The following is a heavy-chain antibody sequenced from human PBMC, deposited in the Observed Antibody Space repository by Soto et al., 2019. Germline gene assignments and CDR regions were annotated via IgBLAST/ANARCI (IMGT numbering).Heavy chain of an antibody. CDR2: INAGNGKT. Sequence: QVQLVQSGAEEKKPGASVKVSCKASGYTFTGYAMHWVRPAPGQRLEWMGWINAGNGKTKYSQKFQGRVTITRDTSASTAYMELSSLRSEDTAVYYCARAVAVAADFDYWGQGTLVTVSS. J-gene: IGHJ4*02. V-gene: IGHV1-3*05. D-gene: IGHD6-19*01. CDR3: ARAVAVAADFDY. CDR1: GYTFTGYA.